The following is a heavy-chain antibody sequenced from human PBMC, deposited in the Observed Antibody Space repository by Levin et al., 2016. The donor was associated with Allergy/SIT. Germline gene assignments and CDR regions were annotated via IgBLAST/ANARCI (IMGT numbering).Heavy chain of an antibody. J-gene: IGHJ6*02. V-gene: IGHV3-23*01. Sequence: GGSLRLSCVASGFSVRRYAMTWVRQAPGKGLEWVSVISNGGATYYADSVEGRFTISRDTSKNTLFLQMNSLRAEDTALYYCAKDVFSDISIFGMPYRNYYYHGMDAWGQGTTVTVSS. CDR1: GFSVRRYA. CDR3: AKDVFSDISIFGMPYRNYYYHGMDA. CDR2: ISNGGAT. D-gene: IGHD3-3*02.